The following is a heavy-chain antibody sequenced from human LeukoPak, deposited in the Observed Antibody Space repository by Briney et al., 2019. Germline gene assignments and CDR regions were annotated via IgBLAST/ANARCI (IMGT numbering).Heavy chain of an antibody. CDR3: ARELPREVTLDY. Sequence: AGGSLRLSCAASGFTFISYGMQWVRQAPGKGLVWVSRINTDGSSTSYADSVKGRFTISRDNAKNTLYLQMTSLRAEDTAVYYCARELPREVTLDYWGQGTLVTVSS. D-gene: IGHD2-21*02. J-gene: IGHJ4*01. V-gene: IGHV3-74*01. CDR1: GFTFISYG. CDR2: INTDGSST.